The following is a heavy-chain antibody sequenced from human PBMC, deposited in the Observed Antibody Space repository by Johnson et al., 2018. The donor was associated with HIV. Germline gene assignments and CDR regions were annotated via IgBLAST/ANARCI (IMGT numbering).Heavy chain of an antibody. D-gene: IGHD3-10*01. CDR1: GFTFSSYA. Sequence: QVQLVESGGGVVQPGRSLRLSCAASGFTFSSYAMHWVRQAPGKGLEWVAFIRYDGSNKYYADSVKGRFTISRDNSKNTLYLQMNSLRAEDTAVYYCAKEQWFGELFSAFDIWGQGTMVTVSS. J-gene: IGHJ3*02. V-gene: IGHV3-30*02. CDR2: IRYDGSNK. CDR3: AKEQWFGELFSAFDI.